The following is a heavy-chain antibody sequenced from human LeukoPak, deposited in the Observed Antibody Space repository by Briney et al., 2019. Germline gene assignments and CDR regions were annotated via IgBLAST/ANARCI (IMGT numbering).Heavy chain of an antibody. J-gene: IGHJ4*02. CDR3: ARASDYGDYAGPQDY. CDR2: ISAYNGNT. Sequence: ASVKVSCNASGYTFTSYGISWVRQAPGQGLEWMGWISAYNGNTNYAQKLQGRVTMTTDTSTSTAYMELRSLRSDDTAVYYCARASDYGDYAGPQDYWGQGTLVTVSS. CDR1: GYTFTSYG. V-gene: IGHV1-18*01. D-gene: IGHD4-17*01.